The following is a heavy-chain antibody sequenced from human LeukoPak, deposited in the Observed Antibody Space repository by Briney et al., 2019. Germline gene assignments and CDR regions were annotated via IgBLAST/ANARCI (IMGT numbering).Heavy chain of an antibody. CDR2: INTDGSSP. V-gene: IGHV3-74*01. D-gene: IGHD6-13*01. Sequence: GGSLRLSCAASGFTFSAYWMHWVRHAPGKGLVWVSRINTDGSSPTYAASVKGRFTISRDNAKNTLYLQMNSLRAEDTALYHCARGAAGTFDYWGRGILVTVSS. CDR3: ARGAAGTFDY. CDR1: GFTFSAYW. J-gene: IGHJ4*02.